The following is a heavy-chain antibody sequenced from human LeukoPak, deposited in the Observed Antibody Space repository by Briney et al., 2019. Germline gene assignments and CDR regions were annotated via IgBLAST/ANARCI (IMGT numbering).Heavy chain of an antibody. D-gene: IGHD3-3*01. CDR1: GYSFTGYH. CDR2: VNPKTGGT. Sequence: GASVKVSCKAFGYSFTGYHLHWVRQAPRQGLEWMGWVNPKTGGTNYARKFQGRVTMTRDTSINTVNMEPSRLTSDDTAVYYCAREFSSKLEWLAYVTGDDAFDVWGQGTMITVS. J-gene: IGHJ3*01. V-gene: IGHV1-2*02. CDR3: AREFSSKLEWLAYVTGDDAFDV.